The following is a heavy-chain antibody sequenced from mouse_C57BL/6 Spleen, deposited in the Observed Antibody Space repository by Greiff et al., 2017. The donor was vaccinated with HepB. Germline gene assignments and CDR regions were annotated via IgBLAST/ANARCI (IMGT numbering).Heavy chain of an antibody. CDR3: ERQGDGYYDGDYYAMDY. CDR1: GFTFSSYG. V-gene: IGHV5-6*01. CDR2: ISSGGSYT. J-gene: IGHJ4*01. D-gene: IGHD2-3*01. Sequence: EVQGVESGGDLVKPGGSLKLSCAASGFTFSSYGMSWVRQTPDKRLEWVATISSGGSYTYYPDSVKGRFTISRDNAKNTLYLQMSSLKSEDTAMYYCERQGDGYYDGDYYAMDYWGQGTSVTVSS.